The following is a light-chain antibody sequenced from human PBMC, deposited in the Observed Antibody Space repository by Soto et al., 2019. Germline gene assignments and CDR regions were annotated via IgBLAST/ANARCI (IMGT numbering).Light chain of an antibody. V-gene: IGLV2-14*01. J-gene: IGLJ1*01. Sequence: QSALTQPASVSGSPGQSITISCTGTSSDVGGYNYVSWYQQHPGKAPKLLIYEVSNRPSGVSKRFSGSKSGNTASLTISGLQAEDEADYYCSSYTSSSTRVFGTGTKRTVL. CDR2: EVS. CDR3: SSYTSSSTRV. CDR1: SSDVGGYNY.